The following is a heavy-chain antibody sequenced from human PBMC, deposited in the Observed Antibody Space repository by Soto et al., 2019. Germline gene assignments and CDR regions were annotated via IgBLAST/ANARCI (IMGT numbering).Heavy chain of an antibody. CDR1: GFTFSGYW. Sequence: PGGSLRLSCAASGFTFSGYWMSWVRQAPGKGLEWVANIKQGGSEEHYVDSVKGRFTISRDDAKNSLYLQMNSLRVEDTAVYYCAREEREEGGMDVWGQGTTVTVSS. J-gene: IGHJ6*02. V-gene: IGHV3-7*01. CDR3: AREEREEGGMDV. CDR2: IKQGGSEE.